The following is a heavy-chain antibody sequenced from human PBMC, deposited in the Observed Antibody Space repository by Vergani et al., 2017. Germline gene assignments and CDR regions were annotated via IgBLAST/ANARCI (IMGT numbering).Heavy chain of an antibody. Sequence: QVQLQQWGAGLLKPSETLSLTCAVYGGSISSGGYYWSWIRQHPGKGLEWIGYIYYSGSTYYNPSLKSRVTISVDTSKNQFSLKLSSVTAADRAVYYCAREAEEGSAFDIWGQGTMVTVSS. CDR1: GGSISSGGYY. CDR3: AREAEEGSAFDI. CDR2: IYYSGST. J-gene: IGHJ3*02. V-gene: IGHV4-31*11.